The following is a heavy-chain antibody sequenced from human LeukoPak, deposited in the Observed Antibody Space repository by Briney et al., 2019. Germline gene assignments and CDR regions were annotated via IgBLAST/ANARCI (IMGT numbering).Heavy chain of an antibody. J-gene: IGHJ4*02. D-gene: IGHD6-19*01. Sequence: GGSLRLSCSASGFTFSSYAMHWIRQAPGKGLEYVSAISNNGGNTYYADSVKGRFTISRDNSKSTLYLQMNSLRAEDAAVYYCAKDRVEGKQWLAQFDYWGQGTLVTVSS. CDR2: ISNNGGNT. CDR3: AKDRVEGKQWLAQFDY. V-gene: IGHV3-64*04. CDR1: GFTFSSYA.